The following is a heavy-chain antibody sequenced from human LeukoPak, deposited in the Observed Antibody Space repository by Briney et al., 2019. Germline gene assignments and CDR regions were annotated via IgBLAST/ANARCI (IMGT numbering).Heavy chain of an antibody. CDR3: ARLVATIFPDY. Sequence: ASVKVSCKASGYTFTGYYMHWVRQAPGQGLEWMGWINPNSGGTNHAQKFQGRVTMTRDTSISTAYMELSRLRSDDTAVYYCARLVATIFPDYWGQGTLVTVSS. CDR2: INPNSGGT. D-gene: IGHD5-12*01. J-gene: IGHJ4*02. V-gene: IGHV1-2*02. CDR1: GYTFTGYY.